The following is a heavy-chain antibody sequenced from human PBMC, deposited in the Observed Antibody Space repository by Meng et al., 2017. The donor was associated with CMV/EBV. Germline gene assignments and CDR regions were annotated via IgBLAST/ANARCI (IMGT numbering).Heavy chain of an antibody. CDR1: GYTFTGYY. D-gene: IGHD3-22*01. Sequence: ASVKVSCKASGYTFTGYYMHWVRQAPGQGLEWMGWINPNSGGTNFARNLQGRVTMTRDTSISTAYMELSGLTFDDTAVYYCARGQYYYDSSGYFYWGQGTLVTVSS. V-gene: IGHV1-2*02. J-gene: IGHJ4*02. CDR3: ARGQYYYDSSGYFY. CDR2: INPNSGGT.